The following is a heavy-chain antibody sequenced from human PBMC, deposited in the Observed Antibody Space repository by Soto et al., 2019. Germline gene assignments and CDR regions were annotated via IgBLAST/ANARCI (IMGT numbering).Heavy chain of an antibody. CDR2: ISGSGGST. CDR3: AKGSSSWYRNNWFDP. D-gene: IGHD6-13*01. Sequence: GGSLRLSCAASGFTFSSYAMSWVRQAPGKGLEWVSAISGSGGSTYYADSVKGRFTISRDNSKNTLYLQMNSLRAEDTALYYCAKGSSSWYRNNWFDPWGQGTLVTVSS. V-gene: IGHV3-23*01. CDR1: GFTFSSYA. J-gene: IGHJ5*02.